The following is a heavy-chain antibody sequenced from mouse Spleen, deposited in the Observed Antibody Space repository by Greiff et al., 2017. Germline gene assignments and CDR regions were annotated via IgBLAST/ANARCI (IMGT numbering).Heavy chain of an antibody. Sequence: EVKLVESGTVLARPGASVKMSCKASGYTFTSYWMHWVKQRPGQGLEWIGAIYPGNSDTSYNQKFKGKAKLTAVTSTSTAYMELSSLTNEDSAVYYCTDYGSSPWFAYWGQGTLVTVSA. CDR1: GYTFTSYW. D-gene: IGHD1-1*01. CDR3: TDYGSSPWFAY. V-gene: IGHV1-5*01. J-gene: IGHJ3*01. CDR2: IYPGNSDT.